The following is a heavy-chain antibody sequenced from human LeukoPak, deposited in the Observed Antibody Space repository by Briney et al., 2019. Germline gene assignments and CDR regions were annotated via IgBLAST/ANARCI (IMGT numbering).Heavy chain of an antibody. J-gene: IGHJ6*03. CDR1: GYTFTGYY. CDR3: ARGVAGVYFYYYMDV. CDR2: INPNSGGT. D-gene: IGHD1-14*01. Sequence: ASVEVSCKASGYTFTGYYMHWLRQAPGQGLEWMGWINPNSGGTNYAQKFQGRVTMTRDTSISTAYMELSRLRSDDTAVYYCARGVAGVYFYYYMDVWGKGTTVTVSS. V-gene: IGHV1-2*02.